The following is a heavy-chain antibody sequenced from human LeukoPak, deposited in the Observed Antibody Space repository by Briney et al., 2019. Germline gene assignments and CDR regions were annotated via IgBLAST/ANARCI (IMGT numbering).Heavy chain of an antibody. CDR3: ARAHCSGGSCYSRRRYYYYGMDV. CDR2: IIPIFGTA. Sequence: ASVKVSCKASGGTFSSYAISWVRQAPGQGLEWMGGIIPIFGTANYAQKFQGGVTITADESTSTAYMELSSLRSEDTAVYYCARAHCSGGSCYSRRRYYYYGMDVWGQGTTVTVSS. CDR1: GGTFSSYA. D-gene: IGHD2-15*01. J-gene: IGHJ6*02. V-gene: IGHV1-69*13.